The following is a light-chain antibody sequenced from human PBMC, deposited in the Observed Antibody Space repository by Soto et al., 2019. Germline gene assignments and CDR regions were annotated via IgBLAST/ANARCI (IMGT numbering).Light chain of an antibody. CDR3: QQTYTAAGT. CDR2: VTS. J-gene: IGKJ1*01. V-gene: IGKV1-39*01. CDR1: QNITKF. Sequence: DLQMTQSPSSLSASVGDRVTVTCRPSQNITKFLNWYQEKPGKAPKVLIYVTSNLENGVPSRFSGSGSGTEFTLTISSLQPEDFATYYCQQTYTAAGTFGQGTRVEV.